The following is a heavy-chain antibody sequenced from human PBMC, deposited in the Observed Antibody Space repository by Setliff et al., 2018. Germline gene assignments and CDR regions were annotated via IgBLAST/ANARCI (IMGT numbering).Heavy chain of an antibody. V-gene: IGHV3-23*01. CDR1: SFNLAKYA. CDR3: ARDPNGDYVGAFDP. D-gene: IGHD4-17*01. CDR2: IHVDGIST. Sequence: GGSLRLSCVASSFNLAKYAVTWVRQAPGKGLEWVSSIHVDGISTYYADSVKGRFTISRDNSRNTLSLQMNSLRAEDTASYYCARDPNGDYVGAFDPWGRGLWSPSPQ. J-gene: IGHJ5*02.